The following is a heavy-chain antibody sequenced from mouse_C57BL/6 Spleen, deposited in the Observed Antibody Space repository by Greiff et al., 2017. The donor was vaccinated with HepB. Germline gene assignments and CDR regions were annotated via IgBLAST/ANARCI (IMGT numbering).Heavy chain of an antibody. Sequence: EVKLQESGGGLVKPGGSLKLSCAASGFTFSSYAMSWVRQTPEKRLEWVATISDGGSYTYYPDNVKGRFTISRDNAKNNLYLQMSHLKSEDTAMYYCARERGGIYYGNYGAAYWGQGTLVTVSA. CDR3: ARERGGIYYGNYGAAY. V-gene: IGHV5-4*01. CDR2: ISDGGSYT. J-gene: IGHJ3*01. CDR1: GFTFSSYA. D-gene: IGHD2-1*01.